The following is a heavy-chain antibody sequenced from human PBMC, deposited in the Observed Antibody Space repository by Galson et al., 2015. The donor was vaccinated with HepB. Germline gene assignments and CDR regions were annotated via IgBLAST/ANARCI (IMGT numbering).Heavy chain of an antibody. J-gene: IGHJ5*02. V-gene: IGHV3-64D*06. D-gene: IGHD3-3*01. Sequence: SLRLSCAASGFTFSRYWMHWVRQAPGKGLEYVSAISSNGGSTYYADSVKGRFTISRDNSKNTLYLQMSSLRAEDTAVYYCVKGVYYDFWGDSNWFDPWGQGTLVTVSS. CDR3: VKGVYYDFWGDSNWFDP. CDR1: GFTFSRYW. CDR2: ISSNGGST.